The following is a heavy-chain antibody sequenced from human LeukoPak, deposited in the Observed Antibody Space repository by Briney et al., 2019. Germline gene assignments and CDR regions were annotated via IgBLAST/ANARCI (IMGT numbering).Heavy chain of an antibody. Sequence: GVSVRLFCAASGYTVSTHYTSWVRQARGKGLEWVSVIYCGGNTYYADTVKSRFTISRDNTKNTRYLQMNSVRDEDTAVYYCARDPGLLRYAFDFWGQGTMVTVSS. D-gene: IGHD3-22*01. CDR1: GYTVSTHY. CDR2: IYCGGNT. J-gene: IGHJ3*01. CDR3: ARDPGLLRYAFDF. V-gene: IGHV3-53*01.